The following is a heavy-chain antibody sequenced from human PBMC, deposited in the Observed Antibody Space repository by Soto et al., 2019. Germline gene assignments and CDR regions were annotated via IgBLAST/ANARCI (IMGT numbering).Heavy chain of an antibody. CDR1: GGSISSSNW. Sequence: PSETLSLTCAVSGGSISSSNWWSWVRQPPGKGLEWIGEIYHSGSTNYNPSLKSRVTISVDKSKNQFSLKLSTVTAADTAVYYCARARNYGSGRRRYYGMDVWGQGTTVTVSS. CDR3: ARARNYGSGRRRYYGMDV. V-gene: IGHV4-4*02. D-gene: IGHD3-10*01. CDR2: IYHSGST. J-gene: IGHJ6*02.